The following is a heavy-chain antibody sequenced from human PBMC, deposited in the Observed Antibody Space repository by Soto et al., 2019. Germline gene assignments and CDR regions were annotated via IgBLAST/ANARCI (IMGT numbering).Heavy chain of an antibody. D-gene: IGHD5-12*01. J-gene: IGHJ4*02. V-gene: IGHV4-34*01. CDR1: GGSFSGHY. CDR3: VRHAQWIIRAY. Sequence: PSETLSLTCAVYGGSFSGHYWSWIRQPPGKGLEWIGEINHSGSTNYNPSLRSRVTISVDTSKNQFSLKVFSVTAADTAVYYCVRHAQWIIRAYWGQGSLVTVSS. CDR2: INHSGST.